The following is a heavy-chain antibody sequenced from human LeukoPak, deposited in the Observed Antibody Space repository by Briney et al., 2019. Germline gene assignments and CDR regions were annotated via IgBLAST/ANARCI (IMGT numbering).Heavy chain of an antibody. V-gene: IGHV3-33*01. CDR2: IWYDGSKK. D-gene: IGHD6-19*01. J-gene: IGHJ4*02. CDR3: ARYYSHTSAWSEGGLDQ. Sequence: GGSLRLSCAASGFTFSTFGTHWVRQAPGKGPEWVAVIWYDGSKKYYIDFAEGRFTISRDNSRNTLYLQMNSLRAEDTAVYYCARYYSHTSAWSEGGLDQWGQGTLVTVSS. CDR1: GFTFSTFG.